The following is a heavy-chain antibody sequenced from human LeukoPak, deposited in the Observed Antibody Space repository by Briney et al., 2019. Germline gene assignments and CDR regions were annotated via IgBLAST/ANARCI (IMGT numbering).Heavy chain of an antibody. V-gene: IGHV4-59*08. CDR1: GGSIFSYY. CDR3: ARTFSESYYYYGMDV. Sequence: SETLSLTCTVSGGSIFSYYWSWIRQPPGKGLEWMGYIYYSGSTNYNPSLTSRVTISVDTSKNQFSLRVSSVTAADTAVYYCARTFSESYYYYGMDVWGQGTTVTVSS. CDR2: IYYSGST. J-gene: IGHJ6*02. D-gene: IGHD1-26*01.